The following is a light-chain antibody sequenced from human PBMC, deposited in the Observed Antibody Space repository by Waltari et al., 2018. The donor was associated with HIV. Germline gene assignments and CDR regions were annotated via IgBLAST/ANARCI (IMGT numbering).Light chain of an antibody. CDR1: SSNIAAGYA. Sequence: QSVLTQPPSVSGAPGPRVTISCTGSSSNIAAGYAVHWYQQLPGTAPKLLIYGNSNRPSGVPDRFSGSKSGTSASLAITGLQPDDETDYYCQSYDSSLSNWVFGGGTKLTVL. J-gene: IGLJ3*02. CDR3: QSYDSSLSNWV. CDR2: GNS. V-gene: IGLV1-40*01.